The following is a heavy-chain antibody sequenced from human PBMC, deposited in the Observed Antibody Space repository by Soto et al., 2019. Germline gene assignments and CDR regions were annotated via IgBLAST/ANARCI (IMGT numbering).Heavy chain of an antibody. CDR2: ISNDGTNK. CDR1: GFTFRSYG. CDR3: GKDTLDCSGGDCPLYYYYGMDV. J-gene: IGHJ6*02. D-gene: IGHD2-15*01. Sequence: PGGSLRLSCAASGFTFRSYGMHWVRQAPGKGLEWLAVISNDGTNKYLADSVKGRLTLSRDNSRNTLSLEINNLRPEDTAVYYRGKDTLDCSGGDCPLYYYYGMDVWGQGTTVTVSS. V-gene: IGHV3-30*18.